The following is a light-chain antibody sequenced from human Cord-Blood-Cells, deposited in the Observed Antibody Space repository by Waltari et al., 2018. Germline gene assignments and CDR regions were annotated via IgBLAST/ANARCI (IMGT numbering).Light chain of an antibody. Sequence: EIVLTQSPGTLSLSPGERATLSCRASQSVSSSYLAWYQQKPGQAPRLLIYGASSRATGIPDSFSGSGSGTDFTLTISILEPEDFAVYYCQQYGSSPRTFGQGTKVEI. CDR1: QSVSSSY. J-gene: IGKJ1*01. CDR2: GAS. V-gene: IGKV3-20*01. CDR3: QQYGSSPRT.